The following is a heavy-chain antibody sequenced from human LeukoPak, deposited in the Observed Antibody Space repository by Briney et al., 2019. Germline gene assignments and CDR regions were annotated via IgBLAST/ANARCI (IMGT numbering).Heavy chain of an antibody. CDR2: ISSSGSTI. CDR1: GFTFSSYE. CDR3: ARENYDSSGSFDY. Sequence: GGSLRLSYAASGFTFSSYEINWVRQAPGKGLEWVSYISSSGSTIYYADSVKGRFTMSRDNAKNSLYLQMNSLRAEDTAVYYCARENYDSSGSFDYWGQGTLVTVSS. V-gene: IGHV3-48*03. J-gene: IGHJ4*02. D-gene: IGHD3-22*01.